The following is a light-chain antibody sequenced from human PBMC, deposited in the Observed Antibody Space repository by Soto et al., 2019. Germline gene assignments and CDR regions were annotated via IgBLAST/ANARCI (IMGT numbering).Light chain of an antibody. V-gene: IGKV3D-20*02. CDR3: QQYTDWPTT. J-gene: IGKJ1*01. CDR2: DAS. CDR1: QSVSSSY. Sequence: EIVLTQSPGTLSLSPGERATLSCRASQSVSSSYLAWYQQKPGQAPRLLIFDASSRARGVPSRISGGGSGTDFTLTVTSLQSEDFGTYFCQQYTDWPTTFGQGTKVDIK.